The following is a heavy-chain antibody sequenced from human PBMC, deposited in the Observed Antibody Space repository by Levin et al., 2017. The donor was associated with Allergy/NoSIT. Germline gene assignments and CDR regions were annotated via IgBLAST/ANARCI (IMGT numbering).Heavy chain of an antibody. V-gene: IGHV3-21*01. J-gene: IGHJ4*02. CDR2: ISSSSAYI. CDR1: GFTFTSYS. Sequence: PGGSLRLSCAASGFTFTSYSMNWVRQAPGKGLEWVSSISSSSAYIYYADSVKGRFTISRDNAKNSLFLQMNSLRAEDTAVYYCAREPSISARPDYWGQGTLVTVSS. CDR3: AREPSISARPDY. D-gene: IGHD6-6*01.